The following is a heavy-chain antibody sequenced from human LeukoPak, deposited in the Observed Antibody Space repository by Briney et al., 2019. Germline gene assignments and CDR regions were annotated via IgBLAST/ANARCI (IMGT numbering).Heavy chain of an antibody. CDR3: AKYYYDGDTYSFDY. D-gene: IGHD3-22*01. CDR1: GFTFRKYA. J-gene: IGHJ4*02. Sequence: GGSLRLSCVASGFTFRKYAMSWVRQAPGKGLEWVSSVNGDGSTTHYVDSVKGRFTISRDNSKTTLYLQMNSLSAEDTALYYCAKYYYDGDTYSFDYWGQGTLVTVSS. V-gene: IGHV3-23*01. CDR2: VNGDGSTT.